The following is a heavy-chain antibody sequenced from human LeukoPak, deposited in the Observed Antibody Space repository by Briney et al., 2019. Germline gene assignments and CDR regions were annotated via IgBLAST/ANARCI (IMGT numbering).Heavy chain of an antibody. J-gene: IGHJ4*02. Sequence: PSETLSLTCTVSGASVSSNYWSWIRQSAAKGLEWIGRISISDGTNYSPSLKSRVSMSVDASKNQFSLILTSATAADAAVYYCARLRRNGHDWYADDSWGQGILVTVSS. D-gene: IGHD3-9*01. CDR3: ARLRRNGHDWYADDS. CDR2: ISISDGT. CDR1: GASVSSNY. V-gene: IGHV4-4*07.